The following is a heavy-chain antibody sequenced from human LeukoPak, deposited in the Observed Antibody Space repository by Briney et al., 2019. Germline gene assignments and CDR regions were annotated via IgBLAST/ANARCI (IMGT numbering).Heavy chain of an antibody. D-gene: IGHD1-26*01. J-gene: IGHJ4*02. CDR2: ISSSGTYI. CDR1: TFTFSSYN. Sequence: GGSLRLSCAASTFTFSSYNMNWVRQAPGKGLEWVSSISSSGTYIYYRDSVKGRFTISRDNAENSLYLEMNSLRVEDTAIYYCVKDRGSYRPIDYWGQGTLVTVSS. CDR3: VKDRGSYRPIDY. V-gene: IGHV3-21*01.